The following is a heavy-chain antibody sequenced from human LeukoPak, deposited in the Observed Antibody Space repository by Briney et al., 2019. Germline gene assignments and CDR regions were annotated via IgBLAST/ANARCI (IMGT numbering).Heavy chain of an antibody. D-gene: IGHD4-17*01. CDR3: ARDDVDYGA. CDR2: INPYNGDT. J-gene: IGHJ5*02. Sequence: GASVKVSCKASGYTFTTYGISWVRQAPGQGLEWMGWINPYNGDTNYAQKFQGRVTMTRDTSITTAYMEVSSLRSDDTAVYYCARDDVDYGAWGQGTLVTVSS. V-gene: IGHV1-18*01. CDR1: GYTFTTYG.